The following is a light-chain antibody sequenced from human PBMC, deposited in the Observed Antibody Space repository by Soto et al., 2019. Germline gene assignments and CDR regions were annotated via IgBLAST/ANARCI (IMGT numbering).Light chain of an antibody. CDR2: QAS. CDR1: QSISSW. Sequence: DILMTQSPSTLSASVGDRVTITCRASQSISSWLAWYQHKPGKAPKLLIYQASNLESGVPSRYSGSGSGTDFPLTISSLQPDDFATYYCQQYNSKFTFGPGTKVDI. J-gene: IGKJ3*01. V-gene: IGKV1-5*03. CDR3: QQYNSKFT.